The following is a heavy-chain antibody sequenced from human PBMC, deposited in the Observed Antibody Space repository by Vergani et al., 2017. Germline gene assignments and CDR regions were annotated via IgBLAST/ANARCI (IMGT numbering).Heavy chain of an antibody. J-gene: IGHJ5*02. D-gene: IGHD1-14*01. V-gene: IGHV3-33*01. CDR3: ARDLRLLYNRFDP. Sequence: QVQLVESGGGVVQPGRSLRLSCAASGFTFNQYVMHWVRQAPGKGLEWVAVTWYDGNNKQYADSVKGRFTISRDNSKSTMYLQMNSLRVEDTGVYYCARDLRLLYNRFDPWGQGTLVTVSS. CDR2: TWYDGNNK. CDR1: GFTFNQYV.